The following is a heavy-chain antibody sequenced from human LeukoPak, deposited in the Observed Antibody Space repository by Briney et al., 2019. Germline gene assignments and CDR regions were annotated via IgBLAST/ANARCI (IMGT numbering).Heavy chain of an antibody. CDR3: AREAGYSYGTFDY. V-gene: IGHV1-69*06. D-gene: IGHD5-18*01. CDR1: GGTFSSYA. J-gene: IGHJ4*02. Sequence: SVKVSCKASGGTFSSYAISWVRQAPGQGLEWMGGIIPIFGTANYAQKFQGRVTIAADKSTSTAYMELSSLRSEDTAVYYCAREAGYSYGTFDYWGQGTLVTVSS. CDR2: IIPIFGTA.